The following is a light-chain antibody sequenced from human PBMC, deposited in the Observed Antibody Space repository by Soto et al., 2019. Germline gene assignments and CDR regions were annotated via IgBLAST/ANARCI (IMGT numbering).Light chain of an antibody. CDR1: DNIVHW. CDR2: KAA. V-gene: IGKV1-5*03. Sequence: DIQMTQSPSTLSASVGDRVAITCRASDNIVHWVAWYQQNPGKAPKLLIYKAANLADEVPSRFAGSGSGTDFTLTITRLQPVDFATYYCQYYNSFSRTFGQRTKVEV. CDR3: QYYNSFSRT. J-gene: IGKJ1*01.